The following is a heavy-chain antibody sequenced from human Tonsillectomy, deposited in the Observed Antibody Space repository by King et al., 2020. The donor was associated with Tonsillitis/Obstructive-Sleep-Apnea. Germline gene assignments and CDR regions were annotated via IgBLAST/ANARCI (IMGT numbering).Heavy chain of an antibody. CDR2: IDPSGGST. CDR1: GYTLTSYY. D-gene: IGHD4-11*01. V-gene: IGHV1-46*01. J-gene: IGHJ4*02. CDR3: ARGRTVSRDFFDW. Sequence: HVQLVESGAEVKKPGASVKVSCKASGYTLTSYYMHWVRQAPGQGFEWMGIIDPSGGSTSHAQKFQGRVSMTRDTSTSTVYMELSSLRSEDTAVYYCARGRTVSRDFFDWWGQGTLVTVSS.